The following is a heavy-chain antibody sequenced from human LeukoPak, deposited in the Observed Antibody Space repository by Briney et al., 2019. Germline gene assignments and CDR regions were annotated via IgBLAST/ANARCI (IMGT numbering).Heavy chain of an antibody. J-gene: IGHJ3*02. Sequence: GRSLRLSCATSGFTFSNYAMHWVRQAPGKGLEWVAVIWYDGSNKYYVDSVKGRFTISRDNSKNTLYLQMNSLRAEDTAVYYCARETDWAFDISGQGTMVTVSS. CDR3: ARETDWAFDI. CDR2: IWYDGSNK. CDR1: GFTFSNYA. D-gene: IGHD3/OR15-3a*01. V-gene: IGHV3-33*01.